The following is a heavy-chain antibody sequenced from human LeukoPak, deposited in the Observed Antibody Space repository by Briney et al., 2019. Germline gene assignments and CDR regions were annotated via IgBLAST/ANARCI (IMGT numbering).Heavy chain of an antibody. D-gene: IGHD2-8*02. J-gene: IGHJ4*02. Sequence: GGSLRLSCAASGFTFSNAWMTWVRQAPGKGLEWVGHIKSKTDGGTTDYAAPVKGRFTISRDDSKNTLYLQMNGLKTEDTAVYYCTTDRTGSYFDYWGQGTLVTVSS. CDR2: IKSKTDGGTT. CDR1: GFTFSNAW. V-gene: IGHV3-15*01. CDR3: TTDRTGSYFDY.